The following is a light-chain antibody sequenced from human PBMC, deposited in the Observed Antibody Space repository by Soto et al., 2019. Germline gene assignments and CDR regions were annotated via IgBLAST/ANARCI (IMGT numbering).Light chain of an antibody. J-gene: IGKJ4*01. V-gene: IGKV1-39*01. CDR3: QQSYSTPLT. CDR2: ATS. Sequence: DIQMTQSPSSLSASVGDRVTTTCRASQTISNYLNWYQQKPGKAPKLLIYATSSLQSGVPSRFSGSESGTDFTLTISSLQPEDFATYYCQQSYSTPLTFGGGTKVGIK. CDR1: QTISNY.